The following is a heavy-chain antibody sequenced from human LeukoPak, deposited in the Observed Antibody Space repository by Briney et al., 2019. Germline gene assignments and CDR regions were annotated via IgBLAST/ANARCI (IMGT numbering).Heavy chain of an antibody. J-gene: IGHJ4*02. CDR3: ASQGGAGGPFDY. D-gene: IGHD3-16*01. V-gene: IGHV5-10-1*01. Sequence: GESLKISCKGSGYIFTSYWISWVRQMPGKGLEWMGRIDPSDSYTNYSPSFQGHVTISADKSISTAYLQWSSLKASDTAMYYCASQGGAGGPFDYWGQGTLVTVSS. CDR1: GYIFTSYW. CDR2: IDPSDSYT.